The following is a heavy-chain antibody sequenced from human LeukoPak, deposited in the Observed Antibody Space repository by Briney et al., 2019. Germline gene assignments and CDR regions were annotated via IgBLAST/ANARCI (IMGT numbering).Heavy chain of an antibody. CDR1: GGTFSSYA. CDR3: ARDVSDSYNWFDP. Sequence: ASVKVSCKASGGTFSSYAISWVRQAPGQGLEWMGGIIPIFGTANYAQKFQGRVTITADESTSTAYMELSSLRSEDTAVYYCARDVSDSYNWFDPWGQGTLVTVSS. V-gene: IGHV1-69*13. J-gene: IGHJ5*02. D-gene: IGHD2-21*01. CDR2: IIPIFGTA.